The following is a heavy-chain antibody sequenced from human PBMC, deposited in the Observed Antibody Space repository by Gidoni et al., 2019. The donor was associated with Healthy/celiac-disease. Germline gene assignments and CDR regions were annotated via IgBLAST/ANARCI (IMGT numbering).Heavy chain of an antibody. J-gene: IGHJ6*02. CDR3: ASLGIQLYYYYGMDV. CDR2: IYYSGST. D-gene: IGHD5-18*01. CDR1: GGSISSSSYY. Sequence: QLQLQESGPGLVKPSETLSLTCTVSGGSISSSSYYWGWIRQPPGKGLEWIGSIYYSGSTYYNPSLKSRVTISVDTSKNQFSRKLSSVTAADTAVYYCASLGIQLYYYYGMDVWGQGTTVTVSS. V-gene: IGHV4-39*01.